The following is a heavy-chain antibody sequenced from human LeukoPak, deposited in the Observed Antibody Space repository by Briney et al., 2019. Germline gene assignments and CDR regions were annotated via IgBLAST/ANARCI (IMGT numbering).Heavy chain of an antibody. CDR3: ASSSWYYYFDY. D-gene: IGHD6-13*01. Sequence: PGGSLRLSRAASGFTFSSYWMSWVRRAPGKGLEWVANIKQDGSEKYYVDSVKGRFTISRDNAKNSLYLQMNSLRAEDTAVYYCASSSWYYYFDYWGQGTLVTVSS. V-gene: IGHV3-7*01. CDR1: GFTFSSYW. CDR2: IKQDGSEK. J-gene: IGHJ4*02.